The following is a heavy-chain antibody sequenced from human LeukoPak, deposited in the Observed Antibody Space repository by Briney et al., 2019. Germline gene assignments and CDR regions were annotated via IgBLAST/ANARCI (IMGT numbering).Heavy chain of an antibody. CDR1: GGSISSYY. D-gene: IGHD2-21*01. Sequence: SETLSLTCTVSGGSISSYYWSWIRQPPGKGLEWIGYIYYSGSTNYNPSLKSRVTISVDMSKNQFSLKLSSVTAADTAVYYCARAPAFAYCGGDCYLDYWGQGTLVTVSS. J-gene: IGHJ4*02. V-gene: IGHV4-59*01. CDR2: IYYSGST. CDR3: ARAPAFAYCGGDCYLDY.